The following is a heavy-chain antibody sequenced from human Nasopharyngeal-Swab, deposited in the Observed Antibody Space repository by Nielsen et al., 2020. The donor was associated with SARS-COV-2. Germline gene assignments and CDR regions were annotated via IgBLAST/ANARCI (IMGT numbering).Heavy chain of an antibody. CDR3: ARGRYCSSTSCYVLDNWFDP. J-gene: IGHJ5*02. CDR1: GGSISSGSYY. CDR2: IYTSGST. Sequence: SGTLSLTCTVSGGSISSGSYYWSWIRQPPGKGLEWIGRIYTSGSTNYNPSLKSRVTISVDTSKNQFSLKLNSVTAADTAVYYCARGRYCSSTSCYVLDNWFDPWGQGILVTVSS. V-gene: IGHV4-61*02. D-gene: IGHD2-2*01.